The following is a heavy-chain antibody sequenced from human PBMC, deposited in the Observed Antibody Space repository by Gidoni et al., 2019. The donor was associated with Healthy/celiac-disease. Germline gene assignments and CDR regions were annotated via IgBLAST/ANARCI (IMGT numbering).Heavy chain of an antibody. CDR1: GYTLTSYA. V-gene: IGHV1-8*01. CDR3: ARGLMVRGYYYFDY. J-gene: IGHJ4*02. Sequence: QVQLVKSGAEVKKPGASVMVSCKASGYTLTSYAINWVRQATGQGLEWMGWMNPNSGNTGYAQKFQGRVTMTRNTSISTAYMELSSLRSEDTAVYYCARGLMVRGYYYFDYWGQGTLVTVSS. CDR2: MNPNSGNT. D-gene: IGHD3-10*01.